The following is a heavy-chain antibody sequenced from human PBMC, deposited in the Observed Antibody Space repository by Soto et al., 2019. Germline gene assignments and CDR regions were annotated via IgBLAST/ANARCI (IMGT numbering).Heavy chain of an antibody. CDR3: ARDSDYGDYQNYYYGMDV. CDR2: IYSGGST. CDR1: GCTVSSNY. V-gene: IGHV3-53*01. D-gene: IGHD4-17*01. J-gene: IGHJ6*02. Sequence: GGSLRLSCAASGCTVSSNYMSWVRQAPGKGLEWVSVIYSGGSTYYADSVKGRFTISRDNSKNTLYLQMNSLRAEDTAVYYCARDSDYGDYQNYYYGMDVWGQGTTVTVSS.